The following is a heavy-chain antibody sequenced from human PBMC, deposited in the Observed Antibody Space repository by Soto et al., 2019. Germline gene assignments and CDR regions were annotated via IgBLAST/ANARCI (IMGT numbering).Heavy chain of an antibody. V-gene: IGHV4-30-2*01. Sequence: QMQLQESGSGLVKPSQTLSLTCAVSGGSISSGGYSWSWIRQPPGKGLEWIGYIFQSGSTYYNPSRESRVTISVDRSKNQFSLGLSSVTAADTAVYYCAGCPNAGSSPSCYHLDYWGQGTLVTVSS. CDR2: IFQSGST. CDR3: AGCPNAGSSPSCYHLDY. D-gene: IGHD2-2*01. J-gene: IGHJ4*02. CDR1: GGSISSGGYS.